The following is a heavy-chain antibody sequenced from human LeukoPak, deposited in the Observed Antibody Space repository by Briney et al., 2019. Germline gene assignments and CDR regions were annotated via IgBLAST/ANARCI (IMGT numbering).Heavy chain of an antibody. CDR3: ASRDTTSYWYFDL. V-gene: IGHV4-4*02. Sequence: SETLSLTCAVSGGSISSSNWWSWVRQPPGKGLEWIGEVQHSGSTNYNPSLKSRVTISVDTSKNQFSLKLSSVTAADTAVYYCASRDTTSYWYFDLWGHGTLVTVSS. J-gene: IGHJ2*01. CDR1: GGSISSSNW. D-gene: IGHD4-17*01. CDR2: VQHSGST.